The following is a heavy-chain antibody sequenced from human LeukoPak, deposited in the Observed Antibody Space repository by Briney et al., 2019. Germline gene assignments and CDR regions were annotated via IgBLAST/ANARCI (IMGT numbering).Heavy chain of an antibody. V-gene: IGHV1-2*02. D-gene: IGHD3-3*01. Sequence: AASVKVSCKVSGYTFTGYYMHWVRQAPGQGLEWMGWINPNSGGTNYAQKFQGRVIMTRDTSISTAHMELSRLRSDDTAVYYCARDIYDFWGGYYRALDYWGQGTLVTVSS. J-gene: IGHJ4*02. CDR1: GYTFTGYY. CDR3: ARDIYDFWGGYYRALDY. CDR2: INPNSGGT.